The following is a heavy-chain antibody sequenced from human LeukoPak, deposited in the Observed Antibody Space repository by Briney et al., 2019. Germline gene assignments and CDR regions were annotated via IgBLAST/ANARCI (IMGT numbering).Heavy chain of an antibody. Sequence: SETLSLTCTVSGYSISSGYYWGWIRQPPGKGLEWIGSIYHSGSTYYNPSLKSRVTISVDTSKNQFSLKLSSVTAADTAVYYCARDPGPSYSGYDDYWGQGTLVTVSS. V-gene: IGHV4-38-2*02. D-gene: IGHD5-12*01. CDR3: ARDPGPSYSGYDDY. J-gene: IGHJ4*02. CDR1: GYSISSGYY. CDR2: IYHSGST.